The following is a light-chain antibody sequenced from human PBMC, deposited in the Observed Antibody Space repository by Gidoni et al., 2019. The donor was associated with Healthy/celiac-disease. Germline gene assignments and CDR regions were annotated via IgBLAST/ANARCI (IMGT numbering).Light chain of an antibody. V-gene: IGLV3-19*01. J-gene: IGLJ2*01. CDR3: NSRDSSGNHVV. Sequence: SSELTKDPAVSVALGQTVRITCQGDSLRTYYASWYQQKPGQAPVLVIYAKNNRPSGIPDRFSGSSSGNTASLTITGAQAEDEADYYCNSRDSSGNHVVFGGGTKVTVL. CDR1: SLRTYY. CDR2: AKN.